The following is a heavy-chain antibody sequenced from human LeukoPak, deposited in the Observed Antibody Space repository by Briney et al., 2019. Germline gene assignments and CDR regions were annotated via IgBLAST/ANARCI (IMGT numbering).Heavy chain of an antibody. D-gene: IGHD3-3*01. CDR3: ATLPGPYDCWSVPS. V-gene: IGHV1-3*01. J-gene: IGHJ5*02. Sequence: ASMKVSCKASGYTSTSYAMHWVRQAPGQKREWMGWINDGNGNTKYSQKLQGRVTITRDTSASTAYMELSSLRSEDTAVYYCATLPGPYDCWSVPSWGQGTLVTVSS. CDR1: GYTSTSYA. CDR2: INDGNGNT.